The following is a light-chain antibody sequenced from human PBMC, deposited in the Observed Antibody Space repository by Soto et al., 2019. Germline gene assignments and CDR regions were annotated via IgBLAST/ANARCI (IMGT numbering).Light chain of an antibody. V-gene: IGKV2-28*01. CDR3: MQGLQIPQT. J-gene: IGKJ2*01. CDR2: LAS. Sequence: DIVLTQSPLSLPVTPGEPASISCRSSQSLLHSNGYNYLDWYLQKPGQSPQLLIYLASSRAPGVPDRFSGSGSGTDFTLKITRVEAEDVGDYYCMQGLQIPQTFGQGTKLEIK. CDR1: QSLLHSNGYNY.